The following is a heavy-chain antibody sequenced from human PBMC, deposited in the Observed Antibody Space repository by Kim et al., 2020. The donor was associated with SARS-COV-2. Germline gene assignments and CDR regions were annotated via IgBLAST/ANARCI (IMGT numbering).Heavy chain of an antibody. CDR3: AGYREGGQGLYYFDY. D-gene: IGHD3-16*01. CDR2: IYYSGST. CDR1: GGSISSGCYY. J-gene: IGHJ4*02. V-gene: IGHV4-31*03. Sequence: SETLSLTCTVSGGSISSGCYYWSWIRQHPGQGLEWIGYIYYSGSTYYNPSIKSRVTISVDTSKNQFYLKLGSVTAADTAVYYCAGYREGGQGLYYFDYWGQGKRVTVSS.